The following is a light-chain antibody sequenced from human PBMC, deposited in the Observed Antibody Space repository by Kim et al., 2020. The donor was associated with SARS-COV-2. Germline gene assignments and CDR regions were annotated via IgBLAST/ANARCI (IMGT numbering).Light chain of an antibody. CDR2: MIS. CDR3: MQGTHWPFT. J-gene: IGKJ5*01. Sequence: PPSNSCSLGKSLVYSDGDIYLSWLQQKPGQAPRRLIYMISNRDSGVPARFSGSGSGTDFTLKISRVEAEDVGVYYCMQGTHWPFTFGQGTRLEIK. V-gene: IGKV2-30*01. CDR1: KSLVYSDGDIY.